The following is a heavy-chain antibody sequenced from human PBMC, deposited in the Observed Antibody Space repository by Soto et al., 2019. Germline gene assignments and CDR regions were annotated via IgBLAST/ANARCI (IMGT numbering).Heavy chain of an antibody. CDR1: GFTFSSYG. J-gene: IGHJ6*02. CDR3: AKGITMVWGVL. V-gene: IGHV3-30*18. Sequence: QVQLVESGGGVVQPGRSLRLSCAASGFTFSSYGMHWVRQAPGKGLEWVAVISYDGSNKYYADSVKGRFTISRDNSKNTLYLQMNSLRAEDTAVYYCAKGITMVWGVLWGQGTTVTVSS. D-gene: IGHD3-10*01. CDR2: ISYDGSNK.